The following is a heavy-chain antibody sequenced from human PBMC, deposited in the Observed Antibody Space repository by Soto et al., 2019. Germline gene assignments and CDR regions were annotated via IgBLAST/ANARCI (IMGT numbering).Heavy chain of an antibody. D-gene: IGHD3-16*01. V-gene: IGHV4-4*01. J-gene: IGHJ4*02. CDR2: IYHGGNT. Sequence: QVQLQESGPGLVKPSGTLSLTCSVSGYSVTNDNWWSWLRQPPGRGLEWIAEIYHGGNTNYRPSLRSRVTISRNKSNHQFSLRLVSVTAADTAVSCCAFGGGGGNFWGQGILVTVSS. CDR3: AFGGGGGNF. CDR1: GYSVTNDNW.